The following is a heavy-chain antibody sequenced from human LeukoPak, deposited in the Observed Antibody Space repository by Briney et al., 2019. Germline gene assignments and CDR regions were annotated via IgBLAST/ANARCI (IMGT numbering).Heavy chain of an antibody. Sequence: PGGSLRLSCAASGITVSSNYMSWVRQAPGKGLEWVSVMYSGGNTYYADSVKGRFTISRDNSKNTLYLQMNSLRAEDTAVYYCAKAMTTVTTGLFDYWGQGTLVTVSS. J-gene: IGHJ4*02. D-gene: IGHD4-11*01. V-gene: IGHV3-53*01. CDR1: GITVSSNY. CDR2: MYSGGNT. CDR3: AKAMTTVTTGLFDY.